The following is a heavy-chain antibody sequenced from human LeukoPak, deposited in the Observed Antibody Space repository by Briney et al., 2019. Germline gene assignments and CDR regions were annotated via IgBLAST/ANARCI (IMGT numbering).Heavy chain of an antibody. D-gene: IGHD1-26*01. CDR1: GGTFSSYA. CDR3: ARDLGRPIVGLPRGFDY. CDR2: IIPIFGTA. V-gene: IGHV1-69*05. Sequence: ASVKVSCKASGGTFSSYAISWVRQAPGQGLEWMGGIIPIFGTANYAQKFQGRVTMTTDTSTSTAYMVLRSLKSDDTAVYYCARDLGRPIVGLPRGFDYWGQGTLVTVSS. J-gene: IGHJ4*02.